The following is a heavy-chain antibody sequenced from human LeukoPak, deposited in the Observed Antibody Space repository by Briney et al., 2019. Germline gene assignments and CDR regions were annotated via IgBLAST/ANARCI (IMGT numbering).Heavy chain of an antibody. CDR1: GFTFSSYA. CDR3: AKSGSPNDYGDTGFDY. CDR2: ISYDGSNK. Sequence: GRSLRLSCAASGFTFSSYAMHWVRQAPGKGLEWVAVISYDGSNKYYADSVKGRFTISRDNSKNTLYLQMNSLRAEDTAVYYCAKSGSPNDYGDTGFDYWGQGTLVTVSS. D-gene: IGHD4-17*01. J-gene: IGHJ4*02. V-gene: IGHV3-30-3*02.